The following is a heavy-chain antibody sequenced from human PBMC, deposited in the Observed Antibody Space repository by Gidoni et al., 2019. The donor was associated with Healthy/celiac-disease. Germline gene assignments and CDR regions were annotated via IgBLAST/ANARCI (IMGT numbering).Heavy chain of an antibody. D-gene: IGHD3-10*01. CDR3: ARGLWCGELSPPYDYGMDV. V-gene: IGHV3-33*01. CDR2: IWYDGSNK. J-gene: IGHJ6*04. CDR1: GFTFSSSV. Sequence: QVQLVESGGGVVQPGRSLRLSCAASGFTFSSSVMHWVRQAPGKGLEWGEVIWYDGSNKYYADSGKGRFTISRDKSKNTLYLQMNSRRAEDTAVYYCARGLWCGELSPPYDYGMDVWGKGTTVTVSS.